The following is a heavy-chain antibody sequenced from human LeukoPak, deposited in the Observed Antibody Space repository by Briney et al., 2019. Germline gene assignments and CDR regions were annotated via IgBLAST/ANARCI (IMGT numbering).Heavy chain of an antibody. V-gene: IGHV3-23*01. J-gene: IGHJ4*02. CDR1: GFTFPVFG. Sequence: GESLRLSCAASGFTFPVFGMHWVRQAPGKGLEWVSAISGSGGSTYYADSVKGRFTIPRDNSKNTLYLQMNSLRAEDTAVYYCAKDHSPYDYVGGTYRYFGTGFDYWGQGTLVTVSS. CDR3: AKDHSPYDYVGGTYRYFGTGFDY. CDR2: ISGSGGST. D-gene: IGHD3-16*02.